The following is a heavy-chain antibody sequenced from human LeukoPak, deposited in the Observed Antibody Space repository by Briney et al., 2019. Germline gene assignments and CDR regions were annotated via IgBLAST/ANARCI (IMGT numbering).Heavy chain of an antibody. CDR2: IYHSGST. CDR1: GGSLTNDDW. Sequence: SETLSLTCAVSGGSLTNDDWWNWVRQPPGKGLEWIGEIYHSGSTYYNPSLKSRVTISVDTSKSQFSLKLSSVTAADTAVYYCARGILPFDYWGQGTLVTVSS. V-gene: IGHV4-4*02. D-gene: IGHD2-21*01. CDR3: ARGILPFDY. J-gene: IGHJ4*02.